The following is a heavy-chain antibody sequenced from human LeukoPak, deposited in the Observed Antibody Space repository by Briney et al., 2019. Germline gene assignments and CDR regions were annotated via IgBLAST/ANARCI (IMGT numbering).Heavy chain of an antibody. D-gene: IGHD2-15*01. CDR3: ARHNCSGGSCYHYYYYYYMDV. Sequence: SETLSPTCTVSGGSISDYYWTWIRQPAGKGLEWIGRISTSVSTNYNPSLKSRVTMSVDTSENQFSLKLSSVTAADTAVYYCARHNCSGGSCYHYYYYYYMDVWGKGTTVTISS. CDR1: GGSISDYY. CDR2: ISTSVST. V-gene: IGHV4-4*07. J-gene: IGHJ6*03.